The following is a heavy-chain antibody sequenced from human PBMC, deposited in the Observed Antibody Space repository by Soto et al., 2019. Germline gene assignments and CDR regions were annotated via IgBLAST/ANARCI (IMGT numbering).Heavy chain of an antibody. V-gene: IGHV4-39*01. J-gene: IGHJ4*02. D-gene: IGHD6-19*01. CDR1: GGSISSSSYY. CDR2: IYYSGST. CDR3: ARLAVAGTYYYDY. Sequence: SETLSLTCTVSGGSISSSSYYWGWIRQPPGKGLEWIGSIYYSGSTYYNPSLKSRVTISVDTSKNQFSLKLSSVTAADTAVYYCARLAVAGTYYYDYWGQGTLVTVSS.